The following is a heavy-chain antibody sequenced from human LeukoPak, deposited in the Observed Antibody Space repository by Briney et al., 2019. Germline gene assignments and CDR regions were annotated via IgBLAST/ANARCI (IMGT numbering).Heavy chain of an antibody. J-gene: IGHJ4*02. CDR2: SSVRGGGT. CDR1: GFTFSSYA. Sequence: GGSLRLSCAGSGFTFSSYAMSWVRQAPGKGLEWVSGSSVRGGGTYYADSVKGRFTISRDNSKNTMYLQMNSLRAEDTAVYYCAKDNWYLDYWGQGTLVTVSS. D-gene: IGHD1-1*01. V-gene: IGHV3-23*01. CDR3: AKDNWYLDY.